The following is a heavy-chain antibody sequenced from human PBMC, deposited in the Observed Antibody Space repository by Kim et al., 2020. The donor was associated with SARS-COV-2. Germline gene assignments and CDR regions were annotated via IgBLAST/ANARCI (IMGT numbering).Heavy chain of an antibody. CDR1: GGSISSYY. V-gene: IGHV4-59*13. Sequence: SETLSLTCTVSGGSISSYYWSWIRQPPGKGLEWIGYIYYSGSTNYNPSLKSRVTISVDTSKNQFSLKLSSVTVADTAVYYCARVVGSSSSSAFDPRGQGT. CDR3: ARVVGSSSSSAFDP. J-gene: IGHJ5*02. CDR2: IYYSGST. D-gene: IGHD6-13*01.